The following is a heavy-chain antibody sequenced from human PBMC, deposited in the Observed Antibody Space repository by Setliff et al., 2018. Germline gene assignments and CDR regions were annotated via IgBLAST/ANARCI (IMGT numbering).Heavy chain of an antibody. J-gene: IGHJ4*02. Sequence: ASVKVSCKASGYILNSYDIMWVRQAPGQGLEWMGWISVYTGHTKSAQKFQGRVTMTTDTSTSTAYMELRSLTSDDTAVYYCARSQWDGLWFKELLSNWGQGTLVTVSS. V-gene: IGHV1-18*01. CDR1: GYILNSYD. CDR2: ISVYTGHT. CDR3: ARSQWDGLWFKELLSN. D-gene: IGHD3-10*01.